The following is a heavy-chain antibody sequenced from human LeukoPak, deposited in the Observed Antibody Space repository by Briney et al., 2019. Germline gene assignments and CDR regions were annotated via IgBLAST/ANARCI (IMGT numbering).Heavy chain of an antibody. D-gene: IGHD3-10*01. V-gene: IGHV1-2*02. CDR3: ARVFRITMVRGVDY. CDR2: INPNSGGT. CDR1: GYTFTGYY. J-gene: IGHJ4*02. Sequence: ASVKVSCKASGYTFTGYYMHWVRQAPGQGLEWMGWINPNSGGTNYAQKFQGRVTMTRDTSISTAYMELSRLRSDDTAVYYCARVFRITMVRGVDYWGQGTLVTVSS.